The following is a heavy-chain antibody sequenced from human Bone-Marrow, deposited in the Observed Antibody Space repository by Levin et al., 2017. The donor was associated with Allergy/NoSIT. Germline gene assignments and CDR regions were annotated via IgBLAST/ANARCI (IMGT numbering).Heavy chain of an antibody. CDR3: AKGWLQFEYFDY. Sequence: GESLKISCAASGFSFSNYAMTWVRQAPGKGLEWVSTISGSGTNTFYADSMRGRFTISKDNSKNLLYLQINSLRVEDTAVYYCAKGWLQFEYFDYWGQGTLVTVSS. J-gene: IGHJ4*02. CDR2: ISGSGTNT. D-gene: IGHD5-24*01. V-gene: IGHV3-23*01. CDR1: GFSFSNYA.